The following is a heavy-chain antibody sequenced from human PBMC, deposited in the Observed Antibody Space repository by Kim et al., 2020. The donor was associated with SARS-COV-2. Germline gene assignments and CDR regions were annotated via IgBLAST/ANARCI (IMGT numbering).Heavy chain of an antibody. CDR3: VREGRIVGATAGNDAFDI. J-gene: IGHJ3*02. D-gene: IGHD1-26*01. CDR2: INHSGST. CDR1: GGSFSGYY. V-gene: IGHV4-34*01. Sequence: SETLSLTCAVYGGSFSGYYWSWIRQPPGKGLEWIGEINHSGSTNYNPSLKSRVTISVDTSKNQFSLKLSSVTAADTAVYYCVREGRIVGATAGNDAFDI.